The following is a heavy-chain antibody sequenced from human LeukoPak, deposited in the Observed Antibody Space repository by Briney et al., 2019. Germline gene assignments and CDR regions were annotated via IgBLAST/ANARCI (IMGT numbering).Heavy chain of an antibody. CDR2: INHSGST. V-gene: IGHV4-34*01. Sequence: SETLSLTCAVYGGSFSDFYWSRIRQPPGKGLEWIGEINHSGSTSYNPSLKSRVTISVDTSKNQFSLKLSSVAAADTAVYYCAREAAVAKRGDYFDYWGQGTLVTVSS. CDR1: GGSFSDFY. CDR3: AREAAVAKRGDYFDY. J-gene: IGHJ4*02. D-gene: IGHD6-19*01.